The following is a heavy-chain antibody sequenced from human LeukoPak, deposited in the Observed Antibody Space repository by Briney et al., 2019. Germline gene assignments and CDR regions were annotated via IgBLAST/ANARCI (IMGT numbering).Heavy chain of an antibody. CDR1: GGSISSYY. J-gene: IGHJ6*03. Sequence: SETLSLTCTVSGGSISSYYWSWIRQPPGEGMEWIGYIYYSGSTNYNPSLKSRVTISVDTSKNQFSLKLSSVTAADTAVYYCARGFYYYYYMDVWGKGTTVTVSS. CDR3: ARGFYYYYYMDV. V-gene: IGHV4-59*01. CDR2: IYYSGST.